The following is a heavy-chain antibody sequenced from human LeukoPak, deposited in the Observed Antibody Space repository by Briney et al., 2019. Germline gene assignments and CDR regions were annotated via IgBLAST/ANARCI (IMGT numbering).Heavy chain of an antibody. CDR1: GHTFTGYY. V-gene: IGHV1-2*06. D-gene: IGHD1-7*01. Sequence: ASVKVSCKTSGHTFTGYYVHWVRQAPGQGLEWMGRIDPNNGGTNYAQKFQGRVTMTTDTSISTAYMELSSLRSDDTAVYYCGRLMGTNLDYWGQGTLVTASS. CDR2: IDPNNGGT. J-gene: IGHJ4*02. CDR3: GRLMGTNLDY.